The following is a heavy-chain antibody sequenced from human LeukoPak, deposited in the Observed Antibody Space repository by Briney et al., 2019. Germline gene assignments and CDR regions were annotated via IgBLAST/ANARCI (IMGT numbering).Heavy chain of an antibody. Sequence: SETLSLTCAVSGGSISSSNWWSWVRQPPGKGLEWIGEIYHSGSTNYNPSLKSRVTISVDKSKNQFSLKLSSVTAADTAVYYCARVPYYDSSGYYNWGQGTLVTVSS. J-gene: IGHJ4*02. V-gene: IGHV4-4*02. CDR1: GGSISSSNW. CDR2: IYHSGST. CDR3: ARVPYYDSSGYYN. D-gene: IGHD3-22*01.